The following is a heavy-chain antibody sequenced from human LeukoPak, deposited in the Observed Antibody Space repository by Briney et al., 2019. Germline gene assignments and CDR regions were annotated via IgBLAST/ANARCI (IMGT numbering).Heavy chain of an antibody. Sequence: PGRSLRLSCAASGFTFDDYAMHWVRQAPGKGLEWVSGISWKSGSIGYADSVKGRFTISRDNAKNSLYLQMNSLRAEDTALYYCAKSPTPAVAGYCDYWGQGTLVTVSS. CDR2: ISWKSGSI. CDR1: GFTFDDYA. CDR3: AKSPTPAVAGYCDY. J-gene: IGHJ4*02. D-gene: IGHD6-19*01. V-gene: IGHV3-9*01.